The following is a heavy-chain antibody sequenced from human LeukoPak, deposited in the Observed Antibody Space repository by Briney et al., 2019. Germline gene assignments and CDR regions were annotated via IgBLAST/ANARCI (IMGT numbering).Heavy chain of an antibody. CDR3: VRAQGANMYGYAV. J-gene: IGHJ4*02. D-gene: IGHD5-18*01. CDR2: ISSSSSTI. CDR1: GFTFSTYA. V-gene: IGHV3-48*01. Sequence: GGSLRLSCAAPGFTFSTYAMNWVRQAPGKGLERVSYISSSSSTIYYADSEKGRFTISRDNAKNSLYLQGNSLSSEDTAVYLCVRAQGANMYGYAVWGQGTLVTVSS.